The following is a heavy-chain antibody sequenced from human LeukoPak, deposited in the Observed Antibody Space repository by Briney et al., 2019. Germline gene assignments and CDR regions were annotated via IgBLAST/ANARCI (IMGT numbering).Heavy chain of an antibody. CDR1: VGSLSIGDYY. V-gene: IGHV4-30-4*02. J-gene: IGHJ4*02. CDR2: IYYSGST. Sequence: PSETLSLTCTPSVGSLSIGDYYWSWIRQPPGKVLEWIGYIYYSGSTYYNLSLKSRVTISVETSKNQFSLKLSSVTAADRAVYYCARGNIVGATIYYFDYWGQGTLVTVSS. CDR3: ARGNIVGATIYYFDY. D-gene: IGHD1-26*01.